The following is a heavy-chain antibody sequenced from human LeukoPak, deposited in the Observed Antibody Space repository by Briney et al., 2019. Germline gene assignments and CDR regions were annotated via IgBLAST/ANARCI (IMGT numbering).Heavy chain of an antibody. CDR3: ARGGGYGMDV. J-gene: IGHJ6*02. D-gene: IGHD3-16*01. CDR1: GFTFSTYA. CDR2: ISGSGGST. V-gene: IGHV3-23*01. Sequence: GGSLRLSCAASGFTFSTYAMSWVRQAPGKGLEWVSTISGSGGSTYYADSVKGRFTISRDNSKNTLYLQMNSLRAEDTAVYYCARGGGYGMDVWGQGTTVTVSS.